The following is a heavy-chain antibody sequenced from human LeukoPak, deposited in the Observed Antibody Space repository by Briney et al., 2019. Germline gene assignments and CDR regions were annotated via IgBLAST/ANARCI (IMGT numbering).Heavy chain of an antibody. D-gene: IGHD3-16*01. V-gene: IGHV3-23*01. CDR2: ISGSGGST. CDR1: GFTFSSYA. Sequence: GGSLRLSCAASGFTFSSYAMSWVRQAPGKGLEWVSAISGSGGSTYYADSVKGRFTISRDNAKNSLYLQMNSLRAEDTALYYCARGEAVLFGLIDYWGQGTLVTVSS. CDR3: ARGEAVLFGLIDY. J-gene: IGHJ4*02.